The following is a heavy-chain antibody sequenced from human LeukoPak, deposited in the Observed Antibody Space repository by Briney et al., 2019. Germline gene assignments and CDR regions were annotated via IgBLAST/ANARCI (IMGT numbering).Heavy chain of an antibody. CDR3: AKMITSSPSTAPPFDY. J-gene: IGHJ4*02. Sequence: GGSLRLSCAASGFTFSSYAMSWVRQAPGKGLEWVSAISGSGGSTYYADSVKGRFTISRDNSKNTLYLQMNSLRAEDTAVYYCAKMITSSPSTAPPFDYWGQGTLVTVSS. V-gene: IGHV3-23*01. CDR2: ISGSGGST. D-gene: IGHD3-16*01. CDR1: GFTFSSYA.